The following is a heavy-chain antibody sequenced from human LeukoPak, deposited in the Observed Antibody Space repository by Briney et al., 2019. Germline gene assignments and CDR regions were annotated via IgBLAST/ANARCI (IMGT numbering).Heavy chain of an antibody. D-gene: IGHD6-13*01. V-gene: IGHV3-53*01. CDR3: AGVSKSATTGTVLDY. CDR2: ICSGGNT. Sequence: PGGCLKISCSASGFTISNNYMSWVRQAPGKGLEWVSVICSGGNTYYSDPVKGRFTISRDNSKNTLYLQMNSLRAEDTAVYYCAGVSKSATTGTVLDYWGQGTLVTVSS. CDR1: GFTISNNY. J-gene: IGHJ4*02.